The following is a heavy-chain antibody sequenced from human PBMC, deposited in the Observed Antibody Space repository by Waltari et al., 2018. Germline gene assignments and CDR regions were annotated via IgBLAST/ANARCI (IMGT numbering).Heavy chain of an antibody. Sequence: EVQLLVSGGGFVQPGGALRRSRVAHDFTCISHAMTWVGRAPGQGSEWVSTIRGSGGNTYYADSVKVRFTISRDNSKNTLYLQMNSLRAEDTAVYYCAKDPAGTYYFEYWGQGTLVTVSS. CDR1: DFTCISHA. J-gene: IGHJ4*02. V-gene: IGHV3-23*01. CDR2: IRGSGGNT. D-gene: IGHD6-19*01. CDR3: AKDPAGTYYFEY.